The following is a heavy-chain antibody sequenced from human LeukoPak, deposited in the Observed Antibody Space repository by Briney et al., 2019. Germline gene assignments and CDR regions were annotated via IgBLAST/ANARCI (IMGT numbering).Heavy chain of an antibody. D-gene: IGHD3-22*01. CDR3: AREQGATMIVDGMDV. CDR2: ISSSGSTI. V-gene: IGHV3-48*03. Sequence: PGGSLRLSCAASGFAFGSYEMNWVRQAPGKGLEWVSYISSSGSTIYYADSMKGRFTISRDNAKNSLYLQMNSLRAEDTAVYYCAREQGATMIVDGMDVWGQGTTVTVSS. J-gene: IGHJ6*02. CDR1: GFAFGSYE.